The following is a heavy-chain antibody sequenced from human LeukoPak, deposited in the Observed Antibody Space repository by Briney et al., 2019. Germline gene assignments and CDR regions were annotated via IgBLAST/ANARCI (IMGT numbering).Heavy chain of an antibody. CDR1: GGSISSGGYY. J-gene: IGHJ6*03. CDR3: ARESIAARLAQWDMDV. D-gene: IGHD6-6*01. CDR2: IYHSGST. V-gene: IGHV4-30-2*01. Sequence: PSQTLSLTCTVSGGSISSGGYYWSWIRQPPGKGLEWIGYIYHSGSTYYNPSLKSRVTISVDRSKNQFSLKLSSVTAADTAVYYCARESIAARLAQWDMDVWGKGTTVTVSS.